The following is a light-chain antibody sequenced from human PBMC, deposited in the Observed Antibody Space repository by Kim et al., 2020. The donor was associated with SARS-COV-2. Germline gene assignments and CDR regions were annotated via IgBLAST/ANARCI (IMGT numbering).Light chain of an antibody. CDR3: QQYYDDHT. CDR2: KAS. Sequence: DIQMTQSPSTLSASVGDRVTITCRASQSISYYLAWYQQKPGKAPKVLIYKASRLQSGVPSRFSGSGSGTEFTLTISSLQPDDFASYYCQQYYDDHTVGQGTKLEIK. J-gene: IGKJ2*01. V-gene: IGKV1-5*03. CDR1: QSISYY.